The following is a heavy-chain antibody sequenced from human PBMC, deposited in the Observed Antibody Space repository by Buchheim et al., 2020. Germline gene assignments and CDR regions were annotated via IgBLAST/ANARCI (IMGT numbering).Heavy chain of an antibody. Sequence: QVQLQQWGAGLLKPSETLSLTCAVYGASFSGYYWSWIRQSPGKGLEWIGEINHSGNTNYNPSLKSRVTISVDTSKNQFSLNLSSVTAADTAVYYCASRVRAYYYDSSGSSWYYFDYWGQGTL. V-gene: IGHV4-34*01. CDR3: ASRVRAYYYDSSGSSWYYFDY. CDR2: INHSGNT. CDR1: GASFSGYY. D-gene: IGHD3-22*01. J-gene: IGHJ4*02.